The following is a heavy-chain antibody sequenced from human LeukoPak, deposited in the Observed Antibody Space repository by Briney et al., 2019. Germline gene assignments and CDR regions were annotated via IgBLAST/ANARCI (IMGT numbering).Heavy chain of an antibody. CDR2: IYYSGST. Sequence: SETLSLTCNVSGGSIRGYYWSWIRQPPGKGLEWIGYIYYSGSTNYNPSLKSRVTISVDTSKNQFSLKLSSVTAADTAVYYCACGGYYYMDVWGKGTTVTISS. J-gene: IGHJ6*03. D-gene: IGHD3-16*01. V-gene: IGHV4-59*01. CDR3: ACGGYYYMDV. CDR1: GGSIRGYY.